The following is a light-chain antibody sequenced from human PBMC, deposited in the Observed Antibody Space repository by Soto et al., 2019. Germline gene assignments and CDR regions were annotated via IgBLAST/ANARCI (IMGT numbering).Light chain of an antibody. CDR1: SSNVGNNF. CDR3: GTWDTKLNAVV. Sequence: QSVLTQPPSMSAAPGQKVTITCSGSSSNVGNNFVSWYQQLPGTAPKLLIFDNSQRPSGIPDRFFGSKSGTSATLAITGPQTGDEAVYYCGTWDTKLNAVVFGGGTKVT. V-gene: IGLV1-51*01. J-gene: IGLJ2*01. CDR2: DNS.